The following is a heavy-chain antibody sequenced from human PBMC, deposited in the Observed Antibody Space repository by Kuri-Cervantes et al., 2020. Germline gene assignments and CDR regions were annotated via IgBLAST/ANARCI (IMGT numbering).Heavy chain of an antibody. J-gene: IGHJ4*02. Sequence: GSLRLSCTVSGGSISSYYWSWIRRPPGKGLEWIGYIYYSGSTNYNPSLKSRVTISVDTSKNQFSLKLSSVTAADTAVYYCARVSFTYDILTGYYPNHFDYWGQGTLVTVSS. CDR1: GGSISSYY. CDR3: ARVSFTYDILTGYYPNHFDY. CDR2: IYYSGST. V-gene: IGHV4-59*01. D-gene: IGHD3-9*01.